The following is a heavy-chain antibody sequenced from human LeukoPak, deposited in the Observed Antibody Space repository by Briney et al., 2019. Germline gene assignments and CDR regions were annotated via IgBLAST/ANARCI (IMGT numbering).Heavy chain of an antibody. Sequence: ASVKVSCKASGFTFSYYYIHWVRQAPGQGLEWMGWVNPNSGDTNYAQNFQGRVTMTRDTSISTAYMELSWLRSDDTAVYYCARDSGNYYFDYWGQGTLVTVSS. CDR1: GFTFSYYY. J-gene: IGHJ4*02. D-gene: IGHD1-26*01. CDR3: ARDSGNYYFDY. CDR2: VNPNSGDT. V-gene: IGHV1-2*02.